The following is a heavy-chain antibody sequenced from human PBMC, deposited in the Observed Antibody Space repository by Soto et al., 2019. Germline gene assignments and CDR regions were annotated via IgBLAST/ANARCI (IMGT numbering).Heavy chain of an antibody. CDR3: ARPKGSYSSGYYYFDY. CDR1: GGTFSTYA. D-gene: IGHD6-19*01. Sequence: GALVKVSCKTSGGTFSTYAIYWVRQAPGQGLEWMGAIIPLFGTADYAQKFQGRVTITADESTSTAYMELSSLRSEDTAVYYCARPKGSYSSGYYYFDYWGQGTLVTVSS. V-gene: IGHV1-69*13. J-gene: IGHJ4*02. CDR2: IIPLFGTA.